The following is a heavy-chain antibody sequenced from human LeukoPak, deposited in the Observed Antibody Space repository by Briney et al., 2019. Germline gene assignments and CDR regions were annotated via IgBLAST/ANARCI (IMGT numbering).Heavy chain of an antibody. Sequence: GGSLRLSCAVSGFSIGSSWMSWVRQTPEKGLEWVADMNEDGSGTYYVDSVKGRFTVSRDNAQNSVYLQMNSLRVEDTGVYYCARDPAWGAIDYWGQGTLVTVSS. CDR3: ARDPAWGAIDY. D-gene: IGHD7-27*01. J-gene: IGHJ4*02. CDR1: GFSIGSSW. V-gene: IGHV3-7*01. CDR2: MNEDGSGT.